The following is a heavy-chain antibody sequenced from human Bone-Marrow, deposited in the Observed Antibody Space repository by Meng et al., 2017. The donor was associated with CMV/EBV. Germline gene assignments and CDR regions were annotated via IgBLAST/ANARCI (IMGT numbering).Heavy chain of an antibody. CDR2: MNPNSGNT. Sequence: ASVKVSCKASGYTFTSYDINWVRQATGQGLEWMGWMNPNSGNTGYAQKFQGRVTITRNTSISTAYMELSSLRSEDTAVYYCAADSPYGGTNSGYYYYGMDVWGQGTTVTVSS. CDR3: AADSPYGGTNSGYYYYGMDV. J-gene: IGHJ6*02. D-gene: IGHD4-23*01. CDR1: GYTFTSYD. V-gene: IGHV1-8*03.